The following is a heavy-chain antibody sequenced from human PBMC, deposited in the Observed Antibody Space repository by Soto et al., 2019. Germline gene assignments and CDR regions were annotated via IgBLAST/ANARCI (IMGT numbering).Heavy chain of an antibody. V-gene: IGHV3-23*01. J-gene: IGHJ4*02. CDR3: AKSPRAATMVRGAPSYFDY. Sequence: PVGSLRLSGAASGFSLSSYAMSWVRQAPGKGLEWVSAISGSGGSTYYADSVKGRFTISRDNSKNTLYLQMNSLRAEDTAVYYCAKSPRAATMVRGAPSYFDYWGQGT. CDR1: GFSLSSYA. CDR2: ISGSGGST. D-gene: IGHD3-10*01.